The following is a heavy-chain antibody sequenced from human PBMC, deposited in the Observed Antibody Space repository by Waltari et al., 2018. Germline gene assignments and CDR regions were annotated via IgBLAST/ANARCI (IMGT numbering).Heavy chain of an antibody. CDR3: ARGPGLPPYSSGWYFH. V-gene: IGHV4-34*01. CDR1: GGSFSGYY. D-gene: IGHD6-19*01. J-gene: IGHJ4*02. CDR2: INHSGST. Sequence: QVQLQQWGAGLLKPSETLSLTCAVYGGSFSGYYWSWIRQPPGKGLEWIGEINHSGSTNYNPSLKSRVTISVDTSKNQFSLKLSSVTAADTAVYYCARGPGLPPYSSGWYFHWGQGTLVTVSS.